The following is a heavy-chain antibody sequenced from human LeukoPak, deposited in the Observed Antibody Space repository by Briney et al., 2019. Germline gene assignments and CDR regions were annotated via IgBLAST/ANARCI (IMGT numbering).Heavy chain of an antibody. CDR1: GNSISSGYY. V-gene: IGHV4-38-2*02. CDR2: IYHSGST. CDR3: ARGVRDYGDYEITFDY. J-gene: IGHJ4*02. D-gene: IGHD4-17*01. Sequence: SETLSLTCTVSGNSISSGYYWGWIRQPPGKGLEWIGSIYHSGSTYYKPSLKSRVTISVDTSKNQFSLKLSSVTAADTAVYYCARGVRDYGDYEITFDYWGQGTLVTVSS.